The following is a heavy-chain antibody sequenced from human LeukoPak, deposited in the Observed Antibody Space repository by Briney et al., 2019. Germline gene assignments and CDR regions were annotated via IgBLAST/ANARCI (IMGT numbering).Heavy chain of an antibody. J-gene: IGHJ5*02. CDR1: GGSISSYY. CDR2: IYYSGST. Sequence: SETLSLTCTVSGGSISSYYWSWIRQPPGKGLEWIGYIYYSGSTNYNPSLKSRVTISVDTSKNQFSLKLSSVTAADTAVYYCARDILTGYYSGRFDPWGQGTLVTVSS. V-gene: IGHV4-59*01. D-gene: IGHD3-9*01. CDR3: ARDILTGYYSGRFDP.